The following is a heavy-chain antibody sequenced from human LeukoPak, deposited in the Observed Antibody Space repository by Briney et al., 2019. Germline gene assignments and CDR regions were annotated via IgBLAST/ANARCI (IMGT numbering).Heavy chain of an antibody. CDR2: ISYDGSNK. Sequence: GGSLRLSCAASGFTFSSYGMHWVREAPGKGLEWGAVISYDGSNKYYADSVKGRFTISRDNSKNTLYLQMNSLRAEDTAVYYCAKSLLSHLAPYYYYGMDVWGQGTTVTVSS. D-gene: IGHD3-16*02. J-gene: IGHJ6*02. CDR3: AKSLLSHLAPYYYYGMDV. CDR1: GFTFSSYG. V-gene: IGHV3-30*18.